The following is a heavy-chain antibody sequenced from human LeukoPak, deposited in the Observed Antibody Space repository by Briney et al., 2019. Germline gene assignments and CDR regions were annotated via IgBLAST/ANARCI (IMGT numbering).Heavy chain of an antibody. CDR3: ATWDYGDYSKNFDY. Sequence: GASVKVSCKASGYTFTGYYMHWVRQAPGKGLEWMGGFDPEDGETICAQKFQGRVTMTEDTSTDTAYMELSSLRSEDTAVYYCATWDYGDYSKNFDYWGQGTLVTVSS. V-gene: IGHV1-24*01. CDR1: GYTFTGYY. CDR2: FDPEDGET. J-gene: IGHJ4*02. D-gene: IGHD4-17*01.